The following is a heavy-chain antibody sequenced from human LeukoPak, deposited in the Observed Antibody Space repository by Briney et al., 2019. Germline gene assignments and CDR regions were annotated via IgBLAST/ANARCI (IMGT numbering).Heavy chain of an antibody. J-gene: IGHJ4*02. Sequence: SETLSLTCAVYGGSFSGYYWSWIRQPPGKGLEWIGEINHSGSTNYNPSLKSRVTISVDTSKNQFSLKLSSVTAADTAVYYCARVPMYYCGSGSLYYFDYWGQGTLVTVSS. CDR1: GGSFSGYY. CDR2: INHSGST. V-gene: IGHV4-34*01. CDR3: ARVPMYYCGSGSLYYFDY. D-gene: IGHD3-10*01.